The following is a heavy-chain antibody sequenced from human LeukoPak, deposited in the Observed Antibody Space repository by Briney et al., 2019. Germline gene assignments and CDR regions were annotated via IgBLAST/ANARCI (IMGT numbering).Heavy chain of an antibody. CDR1: GGYISTYY. CDR3: ARGDYDSSGYYYFDY. V-gene: IGHV4-4*07. Sequence: SETLSLTCTVSGGYISTYYWSWIRQSAGKGLEWIGRIYSSGSANYNPSLKSRLAMSVDTSKNQFSLKLSSVTAADTAVYYCARGDYDSSGYYYFDYWGQGTLVTVSS. CDR2: IYSSGSA. D-gene: IGHD3-22*01. J-gene: IGHJ4*02.